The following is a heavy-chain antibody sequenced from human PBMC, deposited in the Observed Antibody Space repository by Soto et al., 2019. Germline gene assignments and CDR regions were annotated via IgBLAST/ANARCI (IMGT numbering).Heavy chain of an antibody. CDR1: GGSISSGGYY. CDR2: IYYSGST. V-gene: IGHV4-31*03. D-gene: IGHD3-16*01. Sequence: QVQLQESGPGLVKPSQTLSLTCTVSGGSISSGGYYWSWIRQHPGKGLEWIGYIYYSGSTYYNPSLNSRVTISVDTSKTQFSLKLSAVTAAYTAVYYCARVLKTAGWFDPWGQGTLVTVSA. J-gene: IGHJ5*02. CDR3: ARVLKTAGWFDP.